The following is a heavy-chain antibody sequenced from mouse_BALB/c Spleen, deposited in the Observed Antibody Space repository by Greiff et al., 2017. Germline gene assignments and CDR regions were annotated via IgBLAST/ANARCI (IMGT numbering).Heavy chain of an antibody. CDR2: IWSGGST. CDR1: GFSLTSYG. V-gene: IGHV2-4-1*01. D-gene: IGHD1-1*01. CDR3: ARLITTVVAGGAMDY. J-gene: IGHJ4*01. Sequence: VKVVESGPGLVQPSQSLSITCKVSGFSLTSYGVHWVRQSPGKGLAWLGVIWSGGSTDYNAAFISRLSISKDNSKSQVFFKMNSLQADYTAIYYCARLITTVVAGGAMDYWGQGTSVTVSS.